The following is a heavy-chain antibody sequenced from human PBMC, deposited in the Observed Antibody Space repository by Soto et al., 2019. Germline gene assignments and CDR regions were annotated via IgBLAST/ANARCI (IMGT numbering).Heavy chain of an antibody. CDR1: GFTFSSYA. Sequence: GGSLSLSCAASGFTFSSYAMSWVRQAPGKGLDWVSVITISGSNTYYADSVKGRFTVSRDNSRNMLYLQMNSLRADDTAVYYCAKSSGFCSSGSCYPHWFDPWGQGTLVTVSS. J-gene: IGHJ5*02. V-gene: IGHV3-23*05. D-gene: IGHD2-15*01. CDR3: AKSSGFCSSGSCYPHWFDP. CDR2: ITISGSNT.